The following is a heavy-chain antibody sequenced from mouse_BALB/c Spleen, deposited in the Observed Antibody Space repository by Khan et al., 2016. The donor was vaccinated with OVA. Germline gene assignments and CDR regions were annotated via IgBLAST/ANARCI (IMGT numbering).Heavy chain of an antibody. D-gene: IGHD1-1*01. Sequence: EVELVESGGGLVQPGGSRKLSCAASGFTFSSFGMHWVRQAPEKGLEWVAYISSGSSTIYYADTVKGRFTISRDNPKNTLFLQMASLRSEDTGMYYRATDGWGDWGAGTTVSVSS. CDR2: ISSGSSTI. V-gene: IGHV5-17*02. CDR1: GFTFSSFG. CDR3: ATDGWGD. J-gene: IGHJ1*01.